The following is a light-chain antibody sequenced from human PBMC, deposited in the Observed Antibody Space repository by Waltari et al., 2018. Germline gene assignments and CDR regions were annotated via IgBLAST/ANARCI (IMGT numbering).Light chain of an antibody. V-gene: IGKV3-20*01. CDR2: GAS. Sequence: EIVLTQSPGTLSLSPGERVTLSCRASQSVSRTLAWYQQKHGQAPRLLIYGASIRATGIPDRFSGSGSGTDFSLTISRLEPEDFAVYYCQHYRSLPVTFGQGTKVEIK. CDR3: QHYRSLPVT. CDR1: QSVSRT. J-gene: IGKJ1*01.